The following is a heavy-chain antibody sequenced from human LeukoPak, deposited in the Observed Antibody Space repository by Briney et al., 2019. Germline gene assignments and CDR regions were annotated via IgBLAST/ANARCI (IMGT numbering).Heavy chain of an antibody. Sequence: ASVKVSCKASGYTFSNYYMHWVRQAPGQGLEWMGLINPTGTGTNYAQKFRGRVTLTRDTSTTTVYMELCSLRSEDSAVYYCAREESGGYFDYWGQGTWSPSPQ. CDR3: AREESGGYFDY. V-gene: IGHV1-46*01. CDR2: INPTGTGT. D-gene: IGHD2-8*02. CDR1: GYTFSNYY. J-gene: IGHJ4*02.